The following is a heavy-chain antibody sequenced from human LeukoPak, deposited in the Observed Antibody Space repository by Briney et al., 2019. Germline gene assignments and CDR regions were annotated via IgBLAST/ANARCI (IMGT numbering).Heavy chain of an antibody. CDR2: ISIRSSTK. D-gene: IGHD3-22*01. J-gene: IGHJ4*02. Sequence: GGSLRLSCAASGFTFSSYAMSWVRQAPGKGLEWISYISIRSSTKYYSDSVKGRFAISRDNGRSSLYLQMNSLRGEDTAVYYCARHRKSPTDYHYHDFDSWGQGTLVIVSS. CDR3: ARHRKSPTDYHYHDFDS. V-gene: IGHV3-48*01. CDR1: GFTFSSYA.